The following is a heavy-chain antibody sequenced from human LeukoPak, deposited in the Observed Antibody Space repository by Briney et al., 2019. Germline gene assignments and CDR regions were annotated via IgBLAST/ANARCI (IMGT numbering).Heavy chain of an antibody. J-gene: IGHJ3*02. CDR1: GFTFSSYA. V-gene: IGHV3-23*01. CDR2: ISGSGGST. D-gene: IGHD6-13*01. Sequence: PGGSLRLSCAASGFTFSSYAMSWVRQAPGKGLEWVSAISGSGGSTYYADSVKGRFTISRDNAKNSLYLQMNSLRAEDTALCYCAKDILAAAGSFYDAFDIWGQGTMVTVSS. CDR3: AKDILAAAGSFYDAFDI.